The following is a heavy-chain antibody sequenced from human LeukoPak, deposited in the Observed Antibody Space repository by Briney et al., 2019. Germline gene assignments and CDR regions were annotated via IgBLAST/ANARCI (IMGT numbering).Heavy chain of an antibody. J-gene: IGHJ3*02. Sequence: GGSLRLSCAASGFTFSSYWMHWVRQGPGKGLVWVSRIYSDGSRTTYADSVKGRFTISGDNAKNTLYLKMNSLGVEDTAMYYCTRSGRGGAFDIWGRGTMATVSS. D-gene: IGHD1-26*01. CDR1: GFTFSSYW. CDR3: TRSGRGGAFDI. V-gene: IGHV3-74*01. CDR2: IYSDGSRT.